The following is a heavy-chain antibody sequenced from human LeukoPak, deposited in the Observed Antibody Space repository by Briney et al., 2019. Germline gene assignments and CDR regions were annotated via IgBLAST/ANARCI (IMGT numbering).Heavy chain of an antibody. CDR2: ISYDGSNK. V-gene: IGHV3-30-3*01. CDR3: ARDSGYDILTGLYYYGMDV. CDR1: GFTFSSHA. Sequence: GGSLRLSCAASGFTFSSHAMHWVRQAPGKGLEWVAVISYDGSNKYYADSVKGRFTISRDNSKNTLYLQMNSLRAEDTAVYYCARDSGYDILTGLYYYGMDVWGQGTTVTVSS. D-gene: IGHD3-9*01. J-gene: IGHJ6*02.